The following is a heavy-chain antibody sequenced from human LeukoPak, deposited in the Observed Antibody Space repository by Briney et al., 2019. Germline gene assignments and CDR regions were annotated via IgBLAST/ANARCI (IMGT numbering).Heavy chain of an antibody. Sequence: PSGTLSLTCTVSGDSIRSYYWSWIRQPPGKGLEWIGNIHYSGSTKYNPSLKSRVTISVDTSKNQFSLKVSSLTAADTAVYYCARLGAPHDAFDVWGQGTLVTVSS. CDR3: ARLGAPHDAFDV. V-gene: IGHV4-59*12. D-gene: IGHD3-16*01. J-gene: IGHJ3*01. CDR1: GDSIRSYY. CDR2: IHYSGST.